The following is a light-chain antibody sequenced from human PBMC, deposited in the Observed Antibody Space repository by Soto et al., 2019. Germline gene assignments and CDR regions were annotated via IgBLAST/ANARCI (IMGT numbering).Light chain of an antibody. CDR3: SSYTDSSNYV. V-gene: IGLV2-14*01. J-gene: IGLJ1*01. CDR2: QGT. CDR1: SSDLAIYNY. Sequence: QSVLTQPASVSGSPGQSITISCTGTSSDLAIYNYVSWYQQQPGKAPKLRIYQGTNRPSGVSNRFSGPRSGNTASLTISGLQAEDEADYYCSSYTDSSNYVFGTGTKVTVL.